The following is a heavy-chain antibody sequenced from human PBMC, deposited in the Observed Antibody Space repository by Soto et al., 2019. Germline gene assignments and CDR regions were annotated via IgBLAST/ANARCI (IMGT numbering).Heavy chain of an antibody. CDR1: GFDFRSYG. J-gene: IGHJ5*01. D-gene: IGHD2-15*01. Sequence: QERLVQTGGGVVQPGKSLRLSCVASGFDFRSYGMHWIRQAPGKGPQWVAVIWYDGSHDYYEDSVKGRFTVTRDNSNNTLFLQMNNLRVDDTAVYFCVRGRAAIMWPTIIQWYDFWGQGALVTVSS. CDR3: VRGRAAIMWPTIIQWYDF. CDR2: IWYDGSHD. V-gene: IGHV3-33*01.